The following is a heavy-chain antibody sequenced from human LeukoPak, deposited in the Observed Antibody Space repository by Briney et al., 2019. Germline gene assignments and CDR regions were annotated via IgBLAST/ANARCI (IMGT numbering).Heavy chain of an antibody. D-gene: IGHD5-18*01. CDR1: RFTLSTYW. CDR2: IKQDGSQE. V-gene: IGHV3-7*01. Sequence: GGSLRLSCAASRFTLSTYWMSWVRQAPGKGLEWVAHIKQDGSQEYYVDSVKGRFTISRDNAKTSLYLQMNSLRAEDTAVYYCARSLWPEDYWGQGTLVTVSS. CDR3: ARSLWPEDY. J-gene: IGHJ4*02.